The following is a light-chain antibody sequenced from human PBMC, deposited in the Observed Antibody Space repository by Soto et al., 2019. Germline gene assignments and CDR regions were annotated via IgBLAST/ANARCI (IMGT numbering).Light chain of an antibody. V-gene: IGLV2-14*01. CDR3: SSYTSGSTLV. CDR2: EVS. J-gene: IGLJ2*01. Sequence: QSVLTQPASVSGSPGQSITISCTGTISDVGGYNYVSWYQQHPDKAPKLMIYEVSNRPSGVSNRFSGSKSGNTASLSISGLQAEDEADYYCSSYTSGSTLVFGGGTKLTVL. CDR1: ISDVGGYNY.